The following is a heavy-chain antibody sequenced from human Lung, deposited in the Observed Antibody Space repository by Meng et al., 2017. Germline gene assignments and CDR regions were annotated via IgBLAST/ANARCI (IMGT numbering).Heavy chain of an antibody. V-gene: IGHV4-61*01. CDR2: IFYDGST. D-gene: IGHD3-22*01. J-gene: IGHJ1*01. CDR3: AKVGYYDSSNYYAYFQH. CDR1: GGSVSSGTYY. Sequence: QVQLQESGPVLVTPPETLSLTCTVSGGSVSSGTYYWSWIRQPPGKGLEWIGYIFYDGSTSYNPSLKSRVTISVDTSKNQFSLKLSSITAADTAVYYCAKVGYYDSSNYYAYFQHWGQGTLVTVSS.